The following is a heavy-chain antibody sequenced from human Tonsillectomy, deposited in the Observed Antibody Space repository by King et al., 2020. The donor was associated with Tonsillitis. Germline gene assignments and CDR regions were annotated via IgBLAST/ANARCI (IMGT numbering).Heavy chain of an antibody. Sequence: VQLQESGPGLVKPSETLSLTCTVSGASMSSYYWSWIRQPAEKGLEGIGRIHTSGSTNYHPSLESRFTMSVDTSKNQFSLKLTSLTAADTAVYYCARDQPVGSTRFDYWGQGILVTVSS. D-gene: IGHD2-2*01. CDR1: GASMSSYY. V-gene: IGHV4-4*07. J-gene: IGHJ4*02. CDR3: ARDQPVGSTRFDY. CDR2: IHTSGST.